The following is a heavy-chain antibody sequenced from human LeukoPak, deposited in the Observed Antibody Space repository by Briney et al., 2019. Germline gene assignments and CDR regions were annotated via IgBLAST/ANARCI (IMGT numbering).Heavy chain of an antibody. D-gene: IGHD2-8*01. CDR2: IFPGDSQT. J-gene: IGHJ5*02. Sequence: KVGESLKISCKGFGYDFFGYWIGWVRQMPGKGLEWMGIIFPGDSQTYYSPSFQGQVTMSADKSINTAYLQWSSLKALDTAVYYCARFNAPRFVDNWFDPWGQGTLVTVSS. CDR1: GYDFFGYW. V-gene: IGHV5-51*01. CDR3: ARFNAPRFVDNWFDP.